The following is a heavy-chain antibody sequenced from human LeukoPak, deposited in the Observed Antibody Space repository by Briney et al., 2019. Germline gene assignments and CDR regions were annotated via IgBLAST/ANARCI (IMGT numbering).Heavy chain of an antibody. Sequence: PSETLSLTCTVSGGSISSSSYYWGWIRQPPGKGLEWIGSIYYSGSTYYNPSLKSRVTISVDTSKNQFSLKLSSVTAVDTAVYYCARGGGIQLWFWGQGTLVTVSS. D-gene: IGHD5-18*01. CDR3: ARGGGIQLWF. V-gene: IGHV4-39*07. CDR2: IYYSGST. J-gene: IGHJ4*02. CDR1: GGSISSSSYY.